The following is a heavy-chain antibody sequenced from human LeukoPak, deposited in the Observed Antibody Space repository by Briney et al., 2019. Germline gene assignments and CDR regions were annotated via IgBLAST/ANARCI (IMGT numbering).Heavy chain of an antibody. Sequence: PSETLSLTCTVSGGSISSYYWSWIRQPPGKGLEWIGYIYYSGSTNYNPSLKSRVTISVDTSKNQFSLKLSSVTAADTAVYYCARAVGATLLYFQHWGQGTLVTVSS. CDR1: GGSISSYY. V-gene: IGHV4-59*01. D-gene: IGHD1-26*01. CDR2: IYYSGST. CDR3: ARAVGATLLYFQH. J-gene: IGHJ1*01.